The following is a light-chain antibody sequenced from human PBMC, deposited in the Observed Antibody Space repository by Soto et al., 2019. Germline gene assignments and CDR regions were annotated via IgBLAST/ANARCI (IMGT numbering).Light chain of an antibody. CDR3: QQYHNLWT. J-gene: IGKJ1*01. Sequence: EIVMTQSPATLSVSPGERATLSCTASHYVYSNVAWFQQRPGQAPRLLIYRASTRATGTPARFSGSGSGIEFTLTITSLQSEDFALYYCQQYHNLWTFGRGTEVEI. V-gene: IGKV3-15*01. CDR2: RAS. CDR1: HYVYSN.